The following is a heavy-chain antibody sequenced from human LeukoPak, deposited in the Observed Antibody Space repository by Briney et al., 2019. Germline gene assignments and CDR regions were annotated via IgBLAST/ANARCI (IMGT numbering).Heavy chain of an antibody. CDR2: IYYSGST. J-gene: IGHJ6*03. CDR1: GGSISSGDYY. Sequence: PSXXLSLTCTVSGGSISSGDYYWSWIRQPPGKGLEWIGYIYYSGSTYYNPSLKSRFTISVDTSKNQFSLKLSSVTAADTAVYYCAGWGYSSGWQLYYYYMDVWGKGTTVTVSS. D-gene: IGHD6-19*01. CDR3: AGWGYSSGWQLYYYYMDV. V-gene: IGHV4-30-4*08.